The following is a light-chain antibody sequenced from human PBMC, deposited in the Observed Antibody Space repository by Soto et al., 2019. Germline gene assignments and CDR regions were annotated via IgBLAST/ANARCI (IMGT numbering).Light chain of an antibody. CDR1: QTIYTY. J-gene: IGKJ2*01. V-gene: IGKV1-39*01. Sequence: DIQMTQSPASLSASVGDRVTIICRASQTIYTYLNWYQQRPGRAPKLLIFSTYKMENGVPSRFTGGGSGTDFTLTITSLQPEDFETYYCQQSYGVPYIFGQGTKLEMK. CDR2: STY. CDR3: QQSYGVPYI.